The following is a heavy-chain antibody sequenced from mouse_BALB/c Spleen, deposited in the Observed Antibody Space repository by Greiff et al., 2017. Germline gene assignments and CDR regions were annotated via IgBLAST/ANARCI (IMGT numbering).Heavy chain of an antibody. V-gene: IGHV1-9*01. J-gene: IGHJ4*01. Sequence: QVQLQQSGAELMKPGASVKISCKATGYTFSSYWIEWVKQRPGHGLEWIGEILPGSGSTNYNEKFKGKATFTADTSSNTAYMQLSSLTSEDSAVYYCASLSTVPYYYAMDYWGQGTSVTVAS. CDR3: ASLSTVPYYYAMDY. CDR2: ILPGSGST. CDR1: GYTFSSYW. D-gene: IGHD1-1*01.